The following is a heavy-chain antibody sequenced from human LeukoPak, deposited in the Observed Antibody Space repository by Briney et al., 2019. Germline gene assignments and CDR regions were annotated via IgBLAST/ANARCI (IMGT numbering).Heavy chain of an antibody. V-gene: IGHV3-21*01. Sequence: GGSLRLSCAASGFTFSSYSMNWVRQAPGKGLEWVSSISSSSSYIYYADSVKGRFTISRDNAKNSLYLQMNSLRAEDTAVYYCARAIAAAGTGFDYWGQGTLVTVSS. D-gene: IGHD6-13*01. CDR1: GFTFSSYS. J-gene: IGHJ4*02. CDR3: ARAIAAAGTGFDY. CDR2: ISSSSSYI.